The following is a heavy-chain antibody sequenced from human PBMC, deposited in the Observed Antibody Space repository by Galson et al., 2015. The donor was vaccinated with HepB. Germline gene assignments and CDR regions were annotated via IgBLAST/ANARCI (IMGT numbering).Heavy chain of an antibody. CDR1: GFTFSSYS. CDR2: ISSSSSYI. V-gene: IGHV3-21*01. D-gene: IGHD3-10*01. J-gene: IGHJ3*02. Sequence: SLRLSCAASGFTFSSYSMNWVRQAPGKGLEWVSSISSSSSYIYYADSVKGRFTISRDNAKNSLYLQMNSLRAEDTAVYYCASSTMVRGAFDIWGQGTMVTVSS. CDR3: ASSTMVRGAFDI.